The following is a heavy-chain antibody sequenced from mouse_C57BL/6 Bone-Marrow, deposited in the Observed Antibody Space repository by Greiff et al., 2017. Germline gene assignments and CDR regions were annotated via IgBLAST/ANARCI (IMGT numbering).Heavy chain of an antibody. D-gene: IGHD2-5*01. CDR3: ARGEGYSNYHYVDC. CDR2: FHPYNDDT. J-gene: IGHJ2*01. CDR1: GYTFTTYP. V-gene: IGHV1-47*01. Sequence: VQVVESGAELVKPGASVKMSCKASGYTFTTYPIEWMKQNHGKSLEWIGNFHPYNDDTKYNEKFKGKATLTVEKSSSTAYLELSRLTSDDSAVYYWARGEGYSNYHYVDCWGQGTALTVSS.